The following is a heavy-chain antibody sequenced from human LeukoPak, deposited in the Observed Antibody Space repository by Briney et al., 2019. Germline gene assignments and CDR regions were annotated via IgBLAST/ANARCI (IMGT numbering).Heavy chain of an antibody. CDR3: ARDGGSISSFDY. CDR2: ISSSSNYI. CDR1: GFTFSSYS. Sequence: GGSLRLSCAASGFTFSSYSMIWVHQAPGKGLEWVSSISSSSNYIYYADSVKGRFTISRDNAKNSLHLQMNSLRAEDTAVYYCARDGGSISSFDYWGQGTLVTVSS. D-gene: IGHD6-13*01. J-gene: IGHJ4*02. V-gene: IGHV3-21*01.